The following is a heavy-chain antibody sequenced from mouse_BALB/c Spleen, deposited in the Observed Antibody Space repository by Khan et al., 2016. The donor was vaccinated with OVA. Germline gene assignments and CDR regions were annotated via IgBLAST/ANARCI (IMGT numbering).Heavy chain of an antibody. CDR1: GYTFTSYT. Sequence: QVQLQQSGAELVRPGVSVKMSCKASGYTFTSYTIHWIKQRPGQGLEWIGDINPCNGYTNYNQKFKDKATLTTDKSSTTAYLQLSSLTSDDSAVFNCERYGAYCRNAGWFAYWGQGTLVTVSA. J-gene: IGHJ3*01. CDR3: ERYGAYCRNAGWFAY. V-gene: IGHV1-4*01. D-gene: IGHD1-1*01. CDR2: INPCNGYT.